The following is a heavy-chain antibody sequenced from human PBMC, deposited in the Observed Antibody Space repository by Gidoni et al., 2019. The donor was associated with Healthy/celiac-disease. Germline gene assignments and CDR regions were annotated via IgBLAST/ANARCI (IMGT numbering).Heavy chain of an antibody. CDR1: GLSFSSYA. CDR3: AKEPQLWFGPFDY. CDR2: ISGSGGST. Sequence: EVQRLESGGGLVQRGGSRRLSCAASGLSFSSYAIGWVRQAPGKGLEWSSAISGSGGSTYYADSVQCRFTISSDNSKNTLYLQMNSLSAEDTAVYYCAKEPQLWFGPFDYWGQGPLVTVSS. V-gene: IGHV3-23*01. J-gene: IGHJ4*02. D-gene: IGHD3-10*01.